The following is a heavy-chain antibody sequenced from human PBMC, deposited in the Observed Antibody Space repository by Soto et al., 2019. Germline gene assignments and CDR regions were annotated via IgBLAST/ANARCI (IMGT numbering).Heavy chain of an antibody. J-gene: IGHJ4*02. CDR2: ISGSGGST. CDR3: AKDESYSGYDFGRGTAIDY. V-gene: IGHV3-23*01. D-gene: IGHD5-12*01. CDR1: GFTFSSYA. Sequence: PGGSLRLSCAASGFTFSSYAMSWVRQAPGKGLEWVSAISGSGGSTYYADSVKGRFTISRDNSKNTLYLQMNSLRAEDTAVYYCAKDESYSGYDFGRGTAIDYWGQGTLVTVSS.